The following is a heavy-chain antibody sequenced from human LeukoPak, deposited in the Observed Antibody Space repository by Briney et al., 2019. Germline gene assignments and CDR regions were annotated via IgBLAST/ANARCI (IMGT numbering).Heavy chain of an antibody. V-gene: IGHV4-34*01. D-gene: IGHD2-2*01. J-gene: IGHJ1*01. CDR3: ARGYCSSTSCYSLGYFQH. CDR1: GGSFSGYY. Sequence: SGTLSLTCAVYGGSFSGYYWSWIRQPPGKGLEWIGEINHSGSTNYNPSLKSRVTISVDTSKNQFSLKLSSVTAADTAVYYCARGYCSSTSCYSLGYFQHWGQGTLVTVSS. CDR2: INHSGST.